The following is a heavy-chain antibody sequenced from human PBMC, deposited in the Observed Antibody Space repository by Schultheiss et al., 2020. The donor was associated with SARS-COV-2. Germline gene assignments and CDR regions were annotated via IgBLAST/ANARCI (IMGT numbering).Heavy chain of an antibody. J-gene: IGHJ4*02. D-gene: IGHD5-12*01. V-gene: IGHV3-23*01. CDR3: ARDLAGGYDTFDY. CDR1: GFTFSSYA. CDR2: ISGSGGST. Sequence: GESLKISCAASGFTFSSYAMSWVRQAPGKGLEWVSAISGSGGSTYYADSVKGRFTISRDNSKNTLYLQMNSLRAEDTAVYYCARDLAGGYDTFDYWGQGTLVTVSS.